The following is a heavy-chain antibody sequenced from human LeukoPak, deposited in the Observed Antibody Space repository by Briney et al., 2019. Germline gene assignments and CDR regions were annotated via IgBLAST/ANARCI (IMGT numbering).Heavy chain of an antibody. Sequence: PSETLSLTCSVSGGSISNYYLNWIRQTPGKGLEWIGYVFYTGITDYNPSLKSRVSISVDTSKNQFSLMLTSVTAADTAIYYCAKNGQSGFSFDPWGQGTLATVSS. J-gene: IGHJ5*02. CDR2: VFYTGIT. CDR1: GGSISNYY. D-gene: IGHD2-8*01. CDR3: AKNGQSGFSFDP. V-gene: IGHV4-59*12.